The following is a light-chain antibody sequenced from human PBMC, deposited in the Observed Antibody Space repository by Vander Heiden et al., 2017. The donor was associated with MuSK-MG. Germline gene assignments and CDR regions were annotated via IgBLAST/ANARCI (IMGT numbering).Light chain of an antibody. CDR1: QSLSSY. V-gene: IGKV3-11*01. CDR3: QQRSDWLT. CDR2: DAS. J-gene: IGKJ3*01. Sequence: EIVLTQSPPTLSLYPGERATLSCRASQSLSSYLAWYQQKPGQAPRLLIYDASKRATGIPARFSGSGSGTDFTLTISSLEPEDFAVYYCQQRSDWLTFGPGTKVDIK.